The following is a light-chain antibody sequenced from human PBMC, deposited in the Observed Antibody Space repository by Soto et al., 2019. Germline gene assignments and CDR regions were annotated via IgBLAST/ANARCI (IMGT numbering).Light chain of an antibody. Sequence: IVLTQSPGTLSLSPGERATLSCRASQSVSNNYLAWYQQKPGQAPRLLIYGASNRATGIPDRFSGSVSGTDFTLTIRRLEPEDFAVYYCQQYGSSGTFGQGTRWIS. J-gene: IGKJ1*01. CDR1: QSVSNNY. CDR3: QQYGSSGT. CDR2: GAS. V-gene: IGKV3-20*01.